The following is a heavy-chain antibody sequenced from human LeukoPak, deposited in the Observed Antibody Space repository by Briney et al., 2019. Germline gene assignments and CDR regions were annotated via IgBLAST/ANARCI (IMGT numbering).Heavy chain of an antibody. CDR3: ARAGTTMILDY. J-gene: IGHJ4*02. D-gene: IGHD4-17*01. V-gene: IGHV3-33*01. CDR1: GFTFSSYG. Sequence: GRSLRLSCAASGFTFSSYGMHWVRQAPGKGLEWVAVIWYDGSNKYYADSVKGRFTISRDNSKNTLYLQMNSLRAEDTAVYYCARAGTTMILDYWGQGTLVTVSS. CDR2: IWYDGSNK.